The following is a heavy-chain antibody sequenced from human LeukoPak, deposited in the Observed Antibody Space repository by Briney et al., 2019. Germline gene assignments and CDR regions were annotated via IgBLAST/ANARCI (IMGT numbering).Heavy chain of an antibody. CDR1: GSSISSGGYY. D-gene: IGHD5-18*01. CDR2: IYYSGST. CDR3: ARGIYSYGYYYYYYGMDV. Sequence: SQTLSLTCTVSGSSISSGGYYWSWIRQHPGKGLEWIGYIYYSGSTYYNPSLKSRVTISVDTSKNQFSLKLSSVTAADTAVYYCARGIYSYGYYYYYYGMDVWGQGTTVTVSS. V-gene: IGHV4-31*03. J-gene: IGHJ6*02.